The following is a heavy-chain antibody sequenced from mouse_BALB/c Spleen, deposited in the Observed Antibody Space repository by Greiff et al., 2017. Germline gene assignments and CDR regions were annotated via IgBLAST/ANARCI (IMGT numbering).Heavy chain of an antibody. Sequence: DVQLQESGPGLVKPSQSLSLTCTVTGYSITSDYAWNWIRQFPGNKLEWMGYISYSGSTSYNPSLKSRISITRDTSKNQFFLQLNSVTTEDTATYYCARFITTVGEAWFAYWGQGTLVTVSA. CDR2: ISYSGST. CDR3: ARFITTVGEAWFAY. V-gene: IGHV3-2*02. D-gene: IGHD1-1*01. CDR1: GYSITSDYA. J-gene: IGHJ3*01.